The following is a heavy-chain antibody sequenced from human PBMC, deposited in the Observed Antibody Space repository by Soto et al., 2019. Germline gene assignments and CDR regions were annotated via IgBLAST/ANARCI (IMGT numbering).Heavy chain of an antibody. D-gene: IGHD6-19*01. CDR1: GFNFSSHG. J-gene: IGHJ4*02. Sequence: EVQVLESGGGLVQPGGSLRLSCTGTGFNFSSHGLSWVRQSPGKGLEWVSAISTSGGTTYYADSVKGRFIFSRDNSTNMGYLQMNSLRVEDTAVYYCVGGGWDLGGQGTLVIVSS. CDR3: VGGGWDL. V-gene: IGHV3-23*01. CDR2: ISTSGGTT.